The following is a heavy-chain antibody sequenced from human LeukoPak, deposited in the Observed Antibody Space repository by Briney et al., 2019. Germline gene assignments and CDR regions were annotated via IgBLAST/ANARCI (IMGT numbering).Heavy chain of an antibody. J-gene: IGHJ4*02. CDR3: ARKLMSSRRFEY. CDR1: GFAFNVFG. D-gene: IGHD2-8*01. CDR2: IKADGVFT. V-gene: IGHV3-30*02. Sequence: GGSLRLSCEGSGFAFNVFGMHWIRQAPGKGLEWVAFIKADGVFTNYAEAVKGRFTISRDNSDNTVFLQMESVRPDDTAVYYCARKLMSSRRFEYWGQGTLVTVSS.